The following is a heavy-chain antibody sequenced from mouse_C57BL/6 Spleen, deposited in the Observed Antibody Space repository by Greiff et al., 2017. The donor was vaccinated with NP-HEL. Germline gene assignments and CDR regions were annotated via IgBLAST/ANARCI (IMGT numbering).Heavy chain of an antibody. Sequence: VQLKESGPGMVKPSQSLSLTCTVTGYSITSGYDWHWIRHFPGNKLEWMGYISYSGSTNYNPSLKSRISITHDTSKNHFFLKLNSVTTEDTATYYCARTTVVAKDWYFDVWGTGTTVTVSS. CDR2: ISYSGST. V-gene: IGHV3-1*01. CDR3: ARTTVVAKDWYFDV. CDR1: GYSITSGYD. J-gene: IGHJ1*03. D-gene: IGHD1-1*01.